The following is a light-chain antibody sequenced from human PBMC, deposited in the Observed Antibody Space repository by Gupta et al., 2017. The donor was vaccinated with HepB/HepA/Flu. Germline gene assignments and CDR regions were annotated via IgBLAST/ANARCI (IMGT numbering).Light chain of an antibody. Sequence: PHTLALSPGERATLSCRARQYINGAFLVWYQQKPGQAPRLLLYAATRAATGVPDRFSGSGSGTEFTLTINRLEPEDFAVYYCQQYSALPWEFGQGTRLEMK. V-gene: IGKV3-20*01. CDR2: AAT. CDR1: QYINGAF. J-gene: IGKJ1*01. CDR3: QQYSALPWE.